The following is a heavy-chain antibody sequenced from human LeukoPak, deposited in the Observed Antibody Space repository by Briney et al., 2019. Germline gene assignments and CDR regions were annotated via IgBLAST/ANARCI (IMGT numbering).Heavy chain of an antibody. J-gene: IGHJ4*02. CDR3: ASCDDYGGNPPICDY. V-gene: IGHV4-31*03. D-gene: IGHD4-23*01. CDR1: GGSISSSSYY. CDR2: IYYSGST. Sequence: SETLSLTCTVSGGSISSSSYYWGWIRQHPGKGLEWIGYIYYSGSTYYNPSLKSRVTISVDTSKNQFSLKLSSVIAADTAVYYCASCDDYGGNPPICDYWGQGTLVTVSS.